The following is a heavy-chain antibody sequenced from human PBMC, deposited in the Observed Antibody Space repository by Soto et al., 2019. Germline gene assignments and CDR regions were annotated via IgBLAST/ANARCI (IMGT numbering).Heavy chain of an antibody. CDR3: ARDPSIMSGMDA. Sequence: SDALSLTCTVSGVFMNTYYWSWIRQPPGKELEWIGYIYYSGSTKYNPSLKSRVSMSIDTSKKQLSPKLSSVTAADTAVYYCARDPSIMSGMDARGQGTTVTAS. CDR2: IYYSGST. D-gene: IGHD6-6*01. J-gene: IGHJ6*02. V-gene: IGHV4-59*01. CDR1: GVFMNTYY.